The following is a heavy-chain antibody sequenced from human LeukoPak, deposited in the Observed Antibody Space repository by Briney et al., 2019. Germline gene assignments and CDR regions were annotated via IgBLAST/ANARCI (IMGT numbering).Heavy chain of an antibody. V-gene: IGHV4-59*01. D-gene: IGHD2-21*01. CDR2: IYYSGST. CDR3: ARGDWWFDP. J-gene: IGHJ5*02. CDR1: GYSISSYY. Sequence: SETLSLTCTVSGYSISSYYWSWIRQPPGKGLEWIGYIYYSGSTNSNPSLKSRVTMSVDTSNNQFPLKLSSVTAADTAVYYCARGDWWFDPWGQGTLVTVSS.